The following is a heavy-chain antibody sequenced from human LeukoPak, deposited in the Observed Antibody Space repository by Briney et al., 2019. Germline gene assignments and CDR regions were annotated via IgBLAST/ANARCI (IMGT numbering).Heavy chain of an antibody. J-gene: IGHJ5*02. CDR1: GYTFTGYY. CDR3: ARDRPPSGSYNHNWFDP. D-gene: IGHD1-26*01. CDR2: INPNSGGT. V-gene: IGHV1-2*02. Sequence: ASVKVSCKASGYTFTGYYTHWVRQAPGQGLEWMGWINPNSGGTNYAQKFQGRVTMTRDTSISTAYMELSRLRSDDTAVYYCARDRPPSGSYNHNWFDPWGQGTLVTVSS.